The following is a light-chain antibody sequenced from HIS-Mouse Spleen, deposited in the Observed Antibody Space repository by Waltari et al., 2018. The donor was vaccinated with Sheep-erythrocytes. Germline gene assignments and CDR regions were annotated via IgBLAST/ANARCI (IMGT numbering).Light chain of an antibody. V-gene: IGKV3-20*01. Sequence: EIVLTQSPGTLSLSPGERATLSCRASKSVSSSDLAWYQQKPGQAPRLLIYGASSRATGIPERFSGSGSGTDFTLTISRLEPEDFAVYYCQQYGSSPPYTFGQGTKLEIK. CDR1: KSVSSSD. CDR3: QQYGSSPPYT. CDR2: GAS. J-gene: IGKJ2*01.